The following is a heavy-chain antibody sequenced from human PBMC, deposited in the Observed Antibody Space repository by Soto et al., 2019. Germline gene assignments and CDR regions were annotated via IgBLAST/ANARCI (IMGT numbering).Heavy chain of an antibody. CDR3: ARGALTTYFDY. CDR1: GGSISSYY. V-gene: IGHV4-59*01. Sequence: NPSETLSLTCTVSGGSISSYYWSWIRQPPGKGLEWIGYFYYSGSTNYNPSLKSRVTISVDTSKNQFSLKVSSVTAADTAVYYCARGALTTYFDYWGKGTLGNV. CDR2: FYYSGST. J-gene: IGHJ4*02.